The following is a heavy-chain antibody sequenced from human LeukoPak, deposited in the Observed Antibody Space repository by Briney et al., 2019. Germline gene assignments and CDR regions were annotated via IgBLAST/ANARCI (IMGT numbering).Heavy chain of an antibody. V-gene: IGHV4-59*08. CDR2: IYYSEST. D-gene: IGHD3-10*01. J-gene: IGHJ5*02. Sequence: SETLSLTCTVSGGSISSYYWSRIRQPPRKGLEWIGYIYYSESTNYNPSLKSRVTISVDTSKNQFSLKLSSVTAADTAVYYCARQGSYWFDPWGQGTLVTVSS. CDR1: GGSISSYY. CDR3: ARQGSYWFDP.